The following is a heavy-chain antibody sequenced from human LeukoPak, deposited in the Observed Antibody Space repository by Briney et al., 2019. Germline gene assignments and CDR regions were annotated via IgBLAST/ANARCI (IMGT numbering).Heavy chain of an antibody. Sequence: GGSLRLSCVASGFTFSTYWMTWVRQAPGKGLEWVATIKQDGSEKYYVDSVKGRFTISRDNAKNSLYLQMNSLRAEDTAVYYCAKGGADYYYDSSGYYDWFDPWGQGTLVTVSS. J-gene: IGHJ5*02. CDR2: IKQDGSEK. CDR3: AKGGADYYYDSSGYYDWFDP. D-gene: IGHD3-22*01. CDR1: GFTFSTYW. V-gene: IGHV3-7*03.